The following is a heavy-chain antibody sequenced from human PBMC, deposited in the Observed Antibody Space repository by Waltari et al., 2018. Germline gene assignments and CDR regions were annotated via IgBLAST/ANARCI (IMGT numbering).Heavy chain of an antibody. CDR1: GYSISSGYY. Sequence: QVQLQESGPGLVKPSETLSLTCAVSGYSISSGYYWGWIRQPPGKGLEWIGSIYHSGSTYYNPSLKSRVTISVDTSKNQFSLKLSSVTAADTAVYYCARDQGYDILTGYRGLFDYWGQGTLVTVSS. V-gene: IGHV4-38-2*02. CDR3: ARDQGYDILTGYRGLFDY. D-gene: IGHD3-9*01. J-gene: IGHJ4*02. CDR2: IYHSGST.